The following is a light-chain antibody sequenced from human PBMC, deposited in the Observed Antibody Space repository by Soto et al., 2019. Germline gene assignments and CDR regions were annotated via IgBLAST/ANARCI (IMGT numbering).Light chain of an antibody. CDR1: SSDVGSYNL. CDR2: EGS. CDR3: CSYAGSSTSVV. Sequence: SALTQPASVSGSPGQSITISCTGTSSDVGSYNLVSWYQQHPGKAPKLMIYEGSKRPSGVSNRFSGAKSGNTASLTISGLQAEDYADYYCCSYAGSSTSVVFGGGTKVTFL. V-gene: IGLV2-23*01. J-gene: IGLJ2*01.